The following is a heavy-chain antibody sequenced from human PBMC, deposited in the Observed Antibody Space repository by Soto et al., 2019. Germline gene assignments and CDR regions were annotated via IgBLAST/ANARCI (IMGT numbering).Heavy chain of an antibody. D-gene: IGHD3-22*01. CDR2: ISYDGSNK. V-gene: IGHV3-30-3*01. J-gene: IGHJ4*02. Sequence: GGSLRLSCAASGFTFSSYAMHWVRQAPGKGLEWVAVISYDGSNKYYADSVKGRFTISRDNSKNTLYLQMNSLRAEDTAVYYCAREVAPITTDYWGQGTLVTVYS. CDR3: AREVAPITTDY. CDR1: GFTFSSYA.